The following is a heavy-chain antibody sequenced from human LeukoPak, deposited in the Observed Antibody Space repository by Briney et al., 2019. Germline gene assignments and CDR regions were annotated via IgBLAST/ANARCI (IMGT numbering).Heavy chain of an antibody. Sequence: PGGSLRLSCAASGFTFSSYEMNWVRQAPGKGLEWVSYISSSGSTIYYADSVKGRFTISRDNAKNSLYLQMNSLRAEDTAVYYCARANWNYVHPPYFDYWGQGTLVTVSS. J-gene: IGHJ4*02. V-gene: IGHV3-48*03. D-gene: IGHD1-7*01. CDR2: ISSSGSTI. CDR3: ARANWNYVHPPYFDY. CDR1: GFTFSSYE.